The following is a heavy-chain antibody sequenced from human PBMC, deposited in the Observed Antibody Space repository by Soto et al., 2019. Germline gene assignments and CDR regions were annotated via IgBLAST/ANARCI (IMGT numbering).Heavy chain of an antibody. CDR1: GGTFSSYT. CDR3: ARTIAAAGTGQLDY. Sequence: QVQLVQSGAEVKKPGSSVKVSCKASGGTFSSYTISWVRQAPGQGLEWMGRIIPILGIANYAQKFQGRVTITADKSTSTAYMELSSLRSEETAVYYCARTIAAAGTGQLDYWGQGTLVTVSS. J-gene: IGHJ4*02. V-gene: IGHV1-69*02. CDR2: IIPILGIA. D-gene: IGHD6-13*01.